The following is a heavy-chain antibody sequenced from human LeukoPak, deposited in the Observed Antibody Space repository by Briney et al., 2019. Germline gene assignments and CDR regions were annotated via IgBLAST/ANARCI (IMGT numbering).Heavy chain of an antibody. J-gene: IGHJ4*02. CDR3: AKKYIGDAFDY. Sequence: GRSLRLSCAVSGFTFSSYGMHWVRQAPGKGLEWVAVIPNDGNNEYYRDSVKGRFTISRDNSKNTLYLQMKSLRTEDTAVYYCAKKYIGDAFDYWGQGTLVTVSS. CDR2: IPNDGNNE. D-gene: IGHD5-12*01. CDR1: GFTFSSYG. V-gene: IGHV3-30*18.